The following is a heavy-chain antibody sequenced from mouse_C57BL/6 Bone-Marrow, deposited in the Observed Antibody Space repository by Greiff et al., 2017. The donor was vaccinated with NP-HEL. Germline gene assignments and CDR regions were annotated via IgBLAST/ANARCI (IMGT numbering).Heavy chain of an antibody. CDR2: IDPENGDT. J-gene: IGHJ4*01. Sequence: VQLQQSGAELVRPGASVKLSCTASGFNIKDDYMHWVKQRPEQGLEWIGWIDPENGDTEYASKFQGKATITADTSSNTAYLQLSSLTSEDTAVYYCITRIPYYSYAMDYWGQGTSVTVSS. D-gene: IGHD1-1*01. CDR3: ITRIPYYSYAMDY. V-gene: IGHV14-4*01. CDR1: GFNIKDDY.